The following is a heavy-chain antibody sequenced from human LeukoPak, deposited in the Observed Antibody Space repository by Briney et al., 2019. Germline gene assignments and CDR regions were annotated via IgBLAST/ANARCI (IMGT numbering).Heavy chain of an antibody. CDR2: IKQDGSEK. J-gene: IGHJ4*02. Sequence: GGSLRLSCAACEFIFSGYWRNWGRQAPGKGLEWVANIKQDGSEKQYVDSVRGRFTISRDNAKNSLYLQMNSLRVEDTAVYYCARDGFVGAADYWGQGTLVTVSS. V-gene: IGHV3-7*01. CDR1: EFIFSGYW. D-gene: IGHD6-13*01. CDR3: ARDGFVGAADY.